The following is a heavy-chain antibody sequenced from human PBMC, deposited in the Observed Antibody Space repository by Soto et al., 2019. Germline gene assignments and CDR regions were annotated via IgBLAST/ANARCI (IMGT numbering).Heavy chain of an antibody. CDR1: GCTFSNCA. D-gene: IGHD4-17*01. Sequence: ASVKVSCKASGCTFSNCAMHWVRQAPGQGLEWMGWINAGNGDTKYSQKFQDRVTITRDTSASTAYMELSSLRFEDTAVYYCASEIDATTATSLDYWGQGTLVTVSS. CDR2: INAGNGDT. CDR3: ASEIDATTATSLDY. J-gene: IGHJ4*02. V-gene: IGHV1-3*01.